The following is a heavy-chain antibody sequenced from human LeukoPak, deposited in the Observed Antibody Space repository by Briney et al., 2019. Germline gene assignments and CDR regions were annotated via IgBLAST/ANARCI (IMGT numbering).Heavy chain of an antibody. CDR1: GFSFSTFG. Sequence: GGSLRLSCVASGFSFSTFGMNWVRQAPRKGLEWVSYISSSSYTIYYADSVKGRFTVSRDDAKSSLYLQMNSLRAEDTAHYYCARMSTGYYDDYWGQGTLVTVSS. D-gene: IGHD3-9*01. CDR2: ISSSSYTI. J-gene: IGHJ4*02. CDR3: ARMSTGYYDDY. V-gene: IGHV3-48*01.